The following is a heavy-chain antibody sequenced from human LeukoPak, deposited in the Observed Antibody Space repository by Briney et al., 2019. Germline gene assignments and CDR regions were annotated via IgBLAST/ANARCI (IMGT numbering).Heavy chain of an antibody. V-gene: IGHV4-38-2*02. CDR1: GYSISSGYY. CDR2: IYHSGST. Sequence: ASETLSLTCTVSGYSISSGYYWGWIRQPPGKGLEWIGSIYHSGSTYYNPSLKSRVTISVDTSKNQFSLKLSSVTAADTAVYYCARTVTHIGESDAFDIWGQGTMVTVSS. J-gene: IGHJ3*02. D-gene: IGHD3-10*01. CDR3: ARTVTHIGESDAFDI.